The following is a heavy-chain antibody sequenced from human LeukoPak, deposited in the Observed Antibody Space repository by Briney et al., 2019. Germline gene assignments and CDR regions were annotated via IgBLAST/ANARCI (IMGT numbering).Heavy chain of an antibody. CDR3: ARYTDHYYFDY. V-gene: IGHV5-51*01. Sequence: GESLQIPCKGSGYSSTSYWIGWVRQMPGKGLEWMGIIYPGDSDTRYSPSFQGQVTISADKSISTAYLQWSSLNTSDTAIYYCARYTDHYYFDYWGQGTLVTVPS. CDR2: IYPGDSDT. CDR1: GYSSTSYW. J-gene: IGHJ4*02. D-gene: IGHD1-1*01.